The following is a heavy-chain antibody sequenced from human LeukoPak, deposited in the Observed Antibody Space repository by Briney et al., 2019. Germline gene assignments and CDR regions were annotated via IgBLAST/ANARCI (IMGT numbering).Heavy chain of an antibody. J-gene: IGHJ5*02. D-gene: IGHD2-15*01. CDR1: GYTFSSYG. V-gene: IGHV1-18*01. CDR3: ARKGYCSGGTCYSTMNWFDP. Sequence: ASVKVSCKASGYTFSSYGIIWVRQAPGQGLQWMGWVSPFNGNTDYAPKLQGRVTMTTDTSTTTAYMELRSLRSDNTAVYYCARKGYCSGGTCYSTMNWFDPWGQGTLVTVSS. CDR2: VSPFNGNT.